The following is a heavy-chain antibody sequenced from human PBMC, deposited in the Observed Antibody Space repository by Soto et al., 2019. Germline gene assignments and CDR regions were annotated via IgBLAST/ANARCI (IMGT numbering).Heavy chain of an antibody. Sequence: GGSLRLSCVASGFTFNNAWVTWVRQAPGKGLEWVALISTDGTEKHYPGSVRGRFTISRDNSKNTLYLQMNSLRAEDTAVYYCARDPLWGTAMVLWYFDLWGRGTLVTVSS. CDR1: GFTFNNAW. J-gene: IGHJ2*01. V-gene: IGHV3-30-3*01. CDR3: ARDPLWGTAMVLWYFDL. D-gene: IGHD5-18*01. CDR2: ISTDGTEK.